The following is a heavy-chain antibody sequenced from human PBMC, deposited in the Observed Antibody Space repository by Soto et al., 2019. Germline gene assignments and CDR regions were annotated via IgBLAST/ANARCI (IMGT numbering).Heavy chain of an antibody. Sequence: ASVKVSCKASGYTLTSYAMHWVRQAPGQRLEWMGWINAGNGNTKYSQKFQGRVTITRDTSASTAYMELSSLRSEDTAVYYCARDRQFGIAAAGSPFGSPRFDPWGQGTLVTVSS. V-gene: IGHV1-3*01. J-gene: IGHJ5*02. CDR1: GYTLTSYA. D-gene: IGHD6-13*01. CDR3: ARDRQFGIAAAGSPFGSPRFDP. CDR2: INAGNGNT.